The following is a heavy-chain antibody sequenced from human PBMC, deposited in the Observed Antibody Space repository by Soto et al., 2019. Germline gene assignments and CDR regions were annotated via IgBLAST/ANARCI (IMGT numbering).Heavy chain of an antibody. Sequence: EVKLVESGGGLVQPGGSLRLSCAASGFTFSSYEMNWIRQAPGKGLEWVSYISSSGIIYYAASVKGRFTISRDNAKNSLYLEMNNVRAEDTAVYYCAGLYSSSYYLDSWGQGTLVTVSS. V-gene: IGHV3-48*03. CDR2: ISSSGII. CDR3: AGLYSSSYYLDS. J-gene: IGHJ4*02. D-gene: IGHD6-6*01. CDR1: GFTFSSYE.